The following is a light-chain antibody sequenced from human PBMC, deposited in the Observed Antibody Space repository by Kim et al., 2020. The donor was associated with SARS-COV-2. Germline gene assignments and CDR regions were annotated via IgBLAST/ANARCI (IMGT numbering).Light chain of an antibody. CDR3: QQYGYSPWT. CDR2: GAS. J-gene: IGKJ1*01. CDR1: QSVSDSN. V-gene: IGKV3-20*01. Sequence: SPGVRANHSCRASQSVSDSNLAWYQHKPGRAPRLLIYGASTRATGIPDRFSGSGSGTDFTLTISRLEPEDFAMYYCQQYGYSPWTFGQGTKVDIK.